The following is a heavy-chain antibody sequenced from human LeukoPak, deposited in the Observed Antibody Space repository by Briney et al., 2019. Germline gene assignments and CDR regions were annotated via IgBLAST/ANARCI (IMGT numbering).Heavy chain of an antibody. V-gene: IGHV4-39*01. Sequence: SETLSLTRTVSGGSISSSSYYWGWIRQPPGKGLEWIGSIYYSGSTYYNPSLKSRVTISVDTSKNQFSLKLSSVTAADTAVYYCARQSTFYSGYIYWFDPWGQGTLVTVSS. J-gene: IGHJ5*02. D-gene: IGHD5-18*01. CDR2: IYYSGST. CDR1: GGSISSSSYY. CDR3: ARQSTFYSGYIYWFDP.